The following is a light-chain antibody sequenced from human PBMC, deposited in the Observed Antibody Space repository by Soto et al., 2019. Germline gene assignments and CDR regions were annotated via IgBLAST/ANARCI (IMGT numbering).Light chain of an antibody. CDR1: SSDVGGYNY. V-gene: IGLV2-14*01. J-gene: IGLJ1*01. CDR2: DVS. CDR3: SSYTSSSTS. Sequence: QSALTQPASVSGSPGQSITISCTGTSSDVGGYNYVSWYQQYPGKAPKLMIYDVSNRPSGVSNRFSGSRSGNTASLTISGLQAEDEADYYCSSYTSSSTSFGTGTKVTVL.